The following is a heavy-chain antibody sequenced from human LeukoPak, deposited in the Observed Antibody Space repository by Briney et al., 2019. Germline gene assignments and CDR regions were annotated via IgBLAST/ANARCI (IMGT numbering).Heavy chain of an antibody. D-gene: IGHD3-9*01. J-gene: IGHJ3*02. CDR2: ISSSGSTI. CDR3: AKGLVYYAFDI. CDR1: GFTFSSYE. V-gene: IGHV3-48*03. Sequence: GGSLRLSCAASGFTFSSYEMNWVRQAPGKGLEWVSYISSSGSTIYYADSVKGRFTISRDNAKNSLYLQMNSLRAEDTAVYYCAKGLVYYAFDIWGQGTMVTVSS.